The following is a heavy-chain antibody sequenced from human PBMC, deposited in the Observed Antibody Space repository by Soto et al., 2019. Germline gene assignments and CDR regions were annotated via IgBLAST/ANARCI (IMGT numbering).Heavy chain of an antibody. Sequence: GSLRLSCAASGFTFSSYAISWVRQAPGKGLEWVSAISGSGGSTYYADSVKGRFTISRDNSKNTLYLQMNSLRAEDTAVYYCAKDYDFWSGYPNSYGMDVWGQGTTVTVSS. V-gene: IGHV3-23*01. CDR2: ISGSGGST. D-gene: IGHD3-3*01. J-gene: IGHJ6*02. CDR3: AKDYDFWSGYPNSYGMDV. CDR1: GFTFSSYA.